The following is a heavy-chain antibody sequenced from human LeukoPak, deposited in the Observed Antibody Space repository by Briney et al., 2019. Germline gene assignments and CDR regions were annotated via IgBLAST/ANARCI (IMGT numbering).Heavy chain of an antibody. CDR1: GGSISSSHW. D-gene: IGHD2-15*01. Sequence: SGTLSLTRAVSGGSISSSHWWSWVRQPPGKGLEWIGEIYHSGSTNYNPSLKSRVTISVDKSSNQFSLKLSSVTAADTAVYYCARVILVVNYYYMDVWGKGTTVTVSS. J-gene: IGHJ6*03. V-gene: IGHV4-4*02. CDR2: IYHSGST. CDR3: ARVILVVNYYYMDV.